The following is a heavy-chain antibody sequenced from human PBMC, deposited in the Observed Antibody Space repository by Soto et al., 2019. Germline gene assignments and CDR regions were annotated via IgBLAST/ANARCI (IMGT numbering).Heavy chain of an antibody. CDR2: ISYDGSDL. V-gene: IGHV3-30-3*01. CDR3: ARGGNYRGSPYHHYGSDL. D-gene: IGHD1-26*01. Sequence: QVQLVESGGGVVQPGKSLRLSCTASGFVFLNYAFHWVRQAPGKGLEWVAVISYDGSDLFHADSVKGRFTISRDNSRETLYLAMNRLRTDDTGGYYWARGGNYRGSPYHHYGSDLWGQGNTVTLSS. J-gene: IGHJ6*02. CDR1: GFVFLNYA.